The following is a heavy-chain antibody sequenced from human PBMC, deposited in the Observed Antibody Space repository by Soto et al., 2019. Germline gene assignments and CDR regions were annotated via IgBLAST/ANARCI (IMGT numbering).Heavy chain of an antibody. V-gene: IGHV3-7*01. D-gene: IGHD3-3*01. Sequence: GGSLRLSCAASGFTFSSYWMSWVRQAPGKGLEWVANIKQGRSTKYYVDSVKGRFTISRDNAKNSLYLQMNSLRAEDTAVYYCARDVTIFGVVIRAFDIWGQGTMVTVSS. J-gene: IGHJ3*02. CDR3: ARDVTIFGVVIRAFDI. CDR1: GFTFSSYW. CDR2: IKQGRSTK.